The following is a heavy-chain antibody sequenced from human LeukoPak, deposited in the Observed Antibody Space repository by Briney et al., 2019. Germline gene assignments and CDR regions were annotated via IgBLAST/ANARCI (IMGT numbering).Heavy chain of an antibody. V-gene: IGHV4-30-4*01. CDR2: IYSTGST. D-gene: IGHD3-3*01. CDR3: ARGVFWSSYYVY. CDR1: GASISSGDYY. J-gene: IGHJ4*02. Sequence: PSETLSLTCTVSGASISSGDYYWSWIRQPPGKGLEWIGYIYSTGSTSHNPSLRNPITISLDTSKNQFSLKLSSVTAADTAVYYCARGVFWSSYYVYCGQGTQVTVSS.